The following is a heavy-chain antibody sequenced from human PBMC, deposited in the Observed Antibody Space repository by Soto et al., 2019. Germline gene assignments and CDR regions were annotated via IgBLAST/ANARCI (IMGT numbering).Heavy chain of an antibody. CDR3: AKDSRLGDRGNTRSDFWSGYTCDY. CDR2: ISGSGGST. J-gene: IGHJ4*02. Sequence: EVQLLESGGGLVQPGGSLRLSCAASGFTFSSYAMSWVRQAPGKGLEWVSAISGSGGSTYYADSVKGRFTISRDNSKNTLYLQMNSLRAEDTAVYYCAKDSRLGDRGNTRSDFWSGYTCDYWGQGTLVTDSS. V-gene: IGHV3-23*01. CDR1: GFTFSSYA. D-gene: IGHD3-3*01.